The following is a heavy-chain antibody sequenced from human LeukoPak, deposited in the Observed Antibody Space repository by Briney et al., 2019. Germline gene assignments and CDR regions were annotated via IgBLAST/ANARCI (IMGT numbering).Heavy chain of an antibody. D-gene: IGHD5-18*01. CDR1: GYTFTSYG. V-gene: IGHV1-18*01. Sequence: ASVKVSCXASGYTFTSYGISWVRQAPGQGLEWMGWISAYNGNTNYAQKLQGRVTMTTDTSTSTAYMELRSLRSDDTAVYYCARLGDTAMATFGPVDYWGQGTLVTVSS. CDR2: ISAYNGNT. J-gene: IGHJ4*02. CDR3: ARLGDTAMATFGPVDY.